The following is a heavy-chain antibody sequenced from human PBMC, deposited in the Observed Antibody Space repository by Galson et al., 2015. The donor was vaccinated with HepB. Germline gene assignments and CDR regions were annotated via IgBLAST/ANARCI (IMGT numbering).Heavy chain of an antibody. CDR2: IYPGDSDT. D-gene: IGHD5-12*01. V-gene: IGHV5-51*01. Sequence: QSGAEVKKPGDSLKISCKGSGYSFTSSWIAWVRQMPGKGLEWMGIIYPGDSDTRYSPSFQGQVTISADKSISTAYLLWSSLKASDTAVYYCARLEVATSPFDYWGQGTLVTVSS. CDR1: GYSFTSSW. CDR3: ARLEVATSPFDY. J-gene: IGHJ4*02.